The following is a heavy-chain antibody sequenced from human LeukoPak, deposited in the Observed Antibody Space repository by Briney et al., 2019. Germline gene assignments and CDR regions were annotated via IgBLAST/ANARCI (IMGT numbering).Heavy chain of an antibody. D-gene: IGHD1-26*01. V-gene: IGHV3-48*03. CDR3: ASVDYSGSWSYYYYGMDV. CDR2: ISSSGSTI. CDR1: GFTFSSYE. Sequence: GGSLRLSCAASGFTFSSYEMNWVRQAPGKGLEWVSYISSSGSTIYYADSVKGRFTISRDNAKNSLYLQMNSLRAEDTAVYYCASVDYSGSWSYYYYGMDVWGRGTTVTVSS. J-gene: IGHJ6*02.